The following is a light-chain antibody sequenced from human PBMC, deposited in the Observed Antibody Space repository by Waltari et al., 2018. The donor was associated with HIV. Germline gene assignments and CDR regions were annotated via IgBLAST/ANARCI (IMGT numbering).Light chain of an antibody. J-gene: IGLJ2*01. Sequence: QSALTQPRSVSGSPGQSVTISCTGTSSDVGGYNYVSWYQQLPGKAPKLMIYDLTERPSGVPYRFSGSKSGNTASLTISGLQAEDEADYYCCSFAGSYTWLFGGGTKLTVL. CDR3: CSFAGSYTWL. V-gene: IGLV2-11*01. CDR2: DLT. CDR1: SSDVGGYNY.